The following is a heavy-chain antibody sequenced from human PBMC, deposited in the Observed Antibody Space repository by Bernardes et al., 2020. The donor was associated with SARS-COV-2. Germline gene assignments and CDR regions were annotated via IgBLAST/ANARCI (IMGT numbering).Heavy chain of an antibody. D-gene: IGHD3-22*01. J-gene: IGHJ3*02. CDR1: GGSISSGGYY. CDR3: ARGFGITMIAVVMGAFDI. Sequence: SETLSLTCTVSGGSISSGGYYWSWIRQHPGKGLEWIGYIYYSGSTYYNPSLKSRVTISVDTSKNQFSLKLSSVTAADTAVYYCARGFGITMIAVVMGAFDIWGQGTMVTVSS. V-gene: IGHV4-31*03. CDR2: IYYSGST.